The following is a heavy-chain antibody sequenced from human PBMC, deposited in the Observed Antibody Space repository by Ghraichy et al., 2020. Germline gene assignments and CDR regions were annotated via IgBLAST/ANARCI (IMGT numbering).Heavy chain of an antibody. CDR2: IWYDGSNR. Sequence: GGSLRLSCAASGFTFSSYGMHWVRQAPGKGLEWVAVIWYDGSNRYYADSVKGRFTISRDNSKNTLYLQMNSLRGEDTAVYYCAREGYYDILTGYYKRGYFDYWGQGTLVTVSS. J-gene: IGHJ4*02. V-gene: IGHV3-33*01. CDR1: GFTFSSYG. CDR3: AREGYYDILTGYYKRGYFDY. D-gene: IGHD3-9*01.